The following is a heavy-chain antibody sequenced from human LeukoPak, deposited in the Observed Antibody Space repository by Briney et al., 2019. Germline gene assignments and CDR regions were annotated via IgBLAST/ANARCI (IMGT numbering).Heavy chain of an antibody. J-gene: IGHJ4*02. CDR2: IRYDGSNK. CDR1: GFTFSSYG. D-gene: IGHD3-22*01. Sequence: GGSLRLSCAASGFTFSSYGMHWVRQAPGKGLEWVAFIRYDGSNKYYADSVKGRFTISRDNSKNTLYLQMNSLRAEDTAVYYCAKDKRPYYYDSSGSPDYWGQGTLVTVSS. V-gene: IGHV3-30*02. CDR3: AKDKRPYYYDSSGSPDY.